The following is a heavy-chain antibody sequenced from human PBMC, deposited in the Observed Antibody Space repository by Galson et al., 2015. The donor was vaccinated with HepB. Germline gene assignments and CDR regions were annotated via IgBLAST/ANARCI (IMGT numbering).Heavy chain of an antibody. D-gene: IGHD3-10*01. CDR1: GGSISSSSYY. CDR3: ARQVNYYGSGRPYYFDY. Sequence: LSLTCTVSGGSISSSSYYWGWIRQPPGKGLEWIGSIYYSGSTYYNPSLKSRVTISVDTSKNQFSLKLSSVTAADTAVYYCARQVNYYGSGRPYYFDYWGQGTLVTVSS. J-gene: IGHJ4*02. CDR2: IYYSGST. V-gene: IGHV4-39*01.